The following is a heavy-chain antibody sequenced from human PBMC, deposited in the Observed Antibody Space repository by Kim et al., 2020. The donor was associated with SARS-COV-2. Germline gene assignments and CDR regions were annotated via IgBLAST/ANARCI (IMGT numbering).Heavy chain of an antibody. CDR1: GFTFSTYS. J-gene: IGHJ5*02. V-gene: IGHV3-48*02. D-gene: IGHD3-10*01. CDR2: ISDSGATI. CDR3: AKSAFGERSLDH. Sequence: GGSLRLSCTASGFTFSTYSMNWVRQTPRKGLEWLSFISDSGATIFYADSVKGRFTISRDNVKNSLFLQMNSLRDDDTAVYYCAKSAFGERSLDHWGQGTLVTVSS.